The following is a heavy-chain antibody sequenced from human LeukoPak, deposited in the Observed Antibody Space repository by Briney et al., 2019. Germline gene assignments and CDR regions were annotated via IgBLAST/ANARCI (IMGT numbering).Heavy chain of an antibody. V-gene: IGHV3-53*04. CDR3: ARAYAYCGGDCYPGYFDY. CDR2: IYSGGST. D-gene: IGHD2-21*02. J-gene: IGHJ4*02. CDR1: GFTVSSNY. Sequence: PGGSLRLSCAASGFTVSSNYMSWVRQAPGKGLEWVSVIYSGGSTYYADSVKGRFTISRRNSKNTLYLQMNSLRAEDTAVYYCARAYAYCGGDCYPGYFDYWGQGTLVTVSS.